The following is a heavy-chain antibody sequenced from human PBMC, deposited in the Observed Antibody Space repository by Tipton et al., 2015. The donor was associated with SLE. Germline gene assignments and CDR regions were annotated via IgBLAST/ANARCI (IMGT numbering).Heavy chain of an antibody. V-gene: IGHV4-39*07. Sequence: TLSLTCTVSGGSVSSSSKYWASLRPPPGKGLAWIGSIYYTGTTPYYNSFLKSRVTMSVDTSKNQFSLRLTSVIAADTAVYYCARLHGYSYGLNWVDPWGQGTLISVSS. D-gene: IGHD5-18*01. CDR3: ARLHGYSYGLNWVDP. CDR1: GGSVSSSSKY. CDR2: IYYTGTTP. J-gene: IGHJ5*02.